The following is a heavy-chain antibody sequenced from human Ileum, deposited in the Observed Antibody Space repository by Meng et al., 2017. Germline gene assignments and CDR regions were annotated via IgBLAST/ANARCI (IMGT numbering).Heavy chain of an antibody. CDR3: VRFFGFLSPLTVTPQRDF. D-gene: IGHD3-3*01. J-gene: IGHJ4*02. CDR1: GFSFSDSN. CDR2: ISTSGTYM. V-gene: IGHV3-21*01. Sequence: GGSLRLSCVVSGFSFSDSNMHWVRQAPGKGLERVSSISTSGTYMSYADSVRGRFSIARDNANNSLYLHMHNLGAEDTAVYYCVRFFGFLSPLTVTPQRDFWGQGTRVTGSS.